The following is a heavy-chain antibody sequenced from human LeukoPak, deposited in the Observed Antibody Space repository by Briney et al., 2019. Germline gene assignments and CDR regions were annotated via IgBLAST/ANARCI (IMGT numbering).Heavy chain of an antibody. J-gene: IGHJ3*02. D-gene: IGHD4/OR15-4a*01. CDR2: INHSGST. Sequence: PSETLSLTCAVYGGSFSGYYWSWIRQPPGKGLEWIGEINHSGSTNYNPSLKSRVTISVDTSKNQFSLKLSSVTAADTAVYYCARDGARLDIWGQGTMVTVSS. CDR1: GGSFSGYY. CDR3: ARDGARLDI. V-gene: IGHV4-34*01.